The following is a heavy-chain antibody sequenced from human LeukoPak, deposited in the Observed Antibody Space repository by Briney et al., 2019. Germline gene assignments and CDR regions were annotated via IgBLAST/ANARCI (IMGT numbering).Heavy chain of an antibody. Sequence: PGGSLRLSCAASGFTFSDYYMSWIRQAPGKGLEWVSYISSSGSTIYYADPVKGRFTISRDNAKNSLYLQMNSLRAEDTAVYYCASSHRVTIFGVGRGRYYFDYWGQGNLVTVSS. J-gene: IGHJ4*02. CDR3: ASSHRVTIFGVGRGRYYFDY. D-gene: IGHD3-3*01. CDR1: GFTFSDYY. V-gene: IGHV3-11*01. CDR2: ISSSGSTI.